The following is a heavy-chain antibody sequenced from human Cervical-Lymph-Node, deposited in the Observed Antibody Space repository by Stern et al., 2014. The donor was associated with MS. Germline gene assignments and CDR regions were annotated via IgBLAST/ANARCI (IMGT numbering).Heavy chain of an antibody. D-gene: IGHD3-10*01. Sequence: VQLVESGGGVVQPGRPLRHTCKVSGITFRSYGMHWVRQAPGKGLEWVSVISYDGIDAYYAEAVKVRFAISRDNSKNSLYLEMRSLRPEDTAVYYCVKRGITEVRGVRLGDYWGPGTLVIVSS. CDR3: VKRGITEVRGVRLGDY. J-gene: IGHJ4*02. CDR1: GITFRSYG. CDR2: ISYDGIDA. V-gene: IGHV3-30*18.